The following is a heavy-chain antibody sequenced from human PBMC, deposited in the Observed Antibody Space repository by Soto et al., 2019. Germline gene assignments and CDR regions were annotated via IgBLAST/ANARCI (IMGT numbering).Heavy chain of an antibody. J-gene: IGHJ4*02. CDR2: INLGGTTT. D-gene: IGHD3-16*01. V-gene: IGHV1-46*03. Sequence: QVQLVQSGAEVKKPGASVKLSCQASEYTFTDYFIHWVRQAPGQGLEWMGLINLGGTTTTYAQKLQGGPNIISVSSARTAYMQLRTLRSEATAVCYCIREDWGMRYFDGCAQGTAVGVSS. CDR3: IREDWGMRYFDG. CDR1: EYTFTDYF.